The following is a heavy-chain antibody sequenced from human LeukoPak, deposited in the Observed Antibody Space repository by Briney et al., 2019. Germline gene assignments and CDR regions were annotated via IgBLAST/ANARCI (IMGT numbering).Heavy chain of an antibody. CDR3: ARDRSYYGSGSFWDY. Sequence: GGSLRLSCAASGFTFSSYSMTWVRQAPGKGLEWVSYISSSSSTIYYADSVKGRFTISRDNAKNSLYLQMNSLRAEDTAVYYCARDRSYYGSGSFWDYWGQGTLVTVSS. D-gene: IGHD3-10*01. CDR2: ISSSSSTI. J-gene: IGHJ4*02. V-gene: IGHV3-48*01. CDR1: GFTFSSYS.